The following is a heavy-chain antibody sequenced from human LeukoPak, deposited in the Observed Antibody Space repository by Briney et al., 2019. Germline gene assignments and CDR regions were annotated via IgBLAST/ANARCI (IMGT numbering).Heavy chain of an antibody. Sequence: MSSQTLSLTCTVSGGSISSGGYYWSWIRQPPGKGLEWIGYIYHSGSTYYNPSLKSRVTISVDRSKNQFSLKLSSVTAAVTAVYYCARFVEGFLEWLLEDGGALGFDIWGQGTMVTVSS. CDR3: ARFVEGFLEWLLEDGGALGFDI. CDR2: IYHSGST. CDR1: GGSISSGGYY. V-gene: IGHV4-30-2*01. D-gene: IGHD3-3*01. J-gene: IGHJ3*02.